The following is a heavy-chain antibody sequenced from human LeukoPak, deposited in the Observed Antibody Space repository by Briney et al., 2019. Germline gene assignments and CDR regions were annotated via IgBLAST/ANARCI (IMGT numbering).Heavy chain of an antibody. V-gene: IGHV1-2*06. CDR3: ARGRGYSSPPDY. CDR1: GYTFTGYY. J-gene: IGHJ4*02. CDR2: INPNSGGT. D-gene: IGHD6-13*01. Sequence: GASVKVSCKASGYTFTGYYMHWVRQAPGQGLEWMGRINPNSGGTNYAQKLQGRVTMTTDTSTSTAYMELRSLRSDDTAVYYCARGRGYSSPPDYWGQGTLVTVSS.